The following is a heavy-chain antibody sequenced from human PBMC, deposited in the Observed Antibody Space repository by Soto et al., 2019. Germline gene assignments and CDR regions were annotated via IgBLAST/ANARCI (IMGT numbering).Heavy chain of an antibody. V-gene: IGHV1-46*01. CDR3: GRGSLITMIVNY. Sequence: EXSVKVTSKASGYAFTSYDMQSVRHAPGQGLEWMGIINPSGGTSSYAQKFQGRVTMTRDTSTNTVSMELNSMRSEDTAVYYCGRGSLITMIVNYWGQGTLVTVSS. CDR2: INPSGGTS. CDR1: GYAFTSYD. J-gene: IGHJ4*02. D-gene: IGHD3-22*01.